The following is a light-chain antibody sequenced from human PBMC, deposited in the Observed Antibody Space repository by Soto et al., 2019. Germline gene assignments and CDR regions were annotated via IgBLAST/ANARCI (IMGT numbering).Light chain of an antibody. J-gene: IGLJ1*01. CDR3: LLIYPGVGEV. V-gene: IGLV7-46*01. Sequence: QAVVTQEPSLTVSPGGTVTLTCGSSTGAVTSGHWPHWFQQRPGQAPKTLIYDTRNRHSWTPARFSGSLLGGKAALTLSDAQPEDEAEYYCLLIYPGVGEVFGTGTKLTVL. CDR2: DTR. CDR1: TGAVTSGHW.